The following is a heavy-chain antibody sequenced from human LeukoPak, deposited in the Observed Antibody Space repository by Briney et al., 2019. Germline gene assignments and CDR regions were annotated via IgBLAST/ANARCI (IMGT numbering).Heavy chain of an antibody. V-gene: IGHV4-59*01. D-gene: IGHD2-21*02. CDR2: IYYSGST. J-gene: IGHJ3*02. CDR3: ARGQSYCGGDCYSYAFDI. Sequence: SETLSLTCTVSGGSISSYYWSWIRQPLGKGLEWIGYIYYSGSTNYNPSLKSRVTISVDTSKNQFSLKLSSVTAADTAVYYCARGQSYCGGDCYSYAFDIWGQGTMVTVSS. CDR1: GGSISSYY.